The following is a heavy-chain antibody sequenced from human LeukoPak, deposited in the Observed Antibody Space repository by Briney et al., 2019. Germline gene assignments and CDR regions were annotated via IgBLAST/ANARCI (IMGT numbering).Heavy chain of an antibody. CDR3: ARSFTTSAGAFDI. J-gene: IGHJ3*02. Sequence: SQTLSLTCDISGDSVSTNIGAWHWIRQSPSRGLEWLGRTYYRSKWFNDYALSVKSRVSINPDTSKNQFSLQLNSVTPEDTAVYYCARSFTTSAGAFDIWRQGTMVTVSS. D-gene: IGHD1-1*01. CDR1: GDSVSTNIGA. V-gene: IGHV6-1*01. CDR2: TYYRSKWFN.